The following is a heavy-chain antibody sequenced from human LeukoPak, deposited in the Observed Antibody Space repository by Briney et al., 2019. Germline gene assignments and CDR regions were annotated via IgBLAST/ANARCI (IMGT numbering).Heavy chain of an antibody. V-gene: IGHV3-30*18. CDR2: ISYDGSNK. J-gene: IGHJ1*01. D-gene: IGHD6-13*01. CDR3: AKVLSSWTTAEYFQH. Sequence: PGRSLRLSCAASGFTFSSYGMHWVRQAPGKGLEWVAVISYDGSNKYYADSVKGRFTISRDNSKNTLYLQMNSLRAEDTAVYYCAKVLSSWTTAEYFQHWGQGTLVTVSS. CDR1: GFTFSSYG.